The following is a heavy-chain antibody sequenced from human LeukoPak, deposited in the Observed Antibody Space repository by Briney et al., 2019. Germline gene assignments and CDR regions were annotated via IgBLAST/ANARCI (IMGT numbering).Heavy chain of an antibody. CDR3: ARELINGYFDY. D-gene: IGHD2-8*01. J-gene: IGHJ4*02. Sequence: SETLSPTCTVSGGSISSYYWSWIRQPPGKGLEWIGYIYYSGSTNYNPSLKSRVTISVDTSKNQFSLKLSSVTAADTAVYYCARELINGYFDYWGQGTLVTVSS. V-gene: IGHV4-59*01. CDR1: GGSISSYY. CDR2: IYYSGST.